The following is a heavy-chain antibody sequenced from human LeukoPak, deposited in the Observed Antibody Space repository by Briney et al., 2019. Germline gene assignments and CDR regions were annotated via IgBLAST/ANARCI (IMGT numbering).Heavy chain of an antibody. CDR1: GGSISSGGYY. CDR2: IYHSGST. D-gene: IGHD2-15*01. V-gene: IGHV4-30-2*02. J-gene: IGHJ5*02. CDR3: ARKLGVAADNWFDP. Sequence: PSETLSLTCTVSGGSISSGGYYWSWIRQPPGKGLEWIGYIYHSGSTYYNPSLKSRVTISVDTSRNQLSLKVTSVTAADTAVYFCARKLGVAADNWFDPWGQGTLVTVSS.